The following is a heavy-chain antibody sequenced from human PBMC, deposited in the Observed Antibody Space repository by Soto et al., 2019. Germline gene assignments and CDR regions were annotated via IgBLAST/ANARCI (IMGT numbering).Heavy chain of an antibody. J-gene: IGHJ3*02. V-gene: IGHV4-34*01. CDR3: ARGGDGYNYGDAFDI. CDR1: GGSFSGYY. Sequence: SETLSLTXAVYGGSFSGYYWSWIRQPPGKGLEWIGEINHSGSTNYNPSLKSRVTISVDTSKNQFSLKLSSVTAADTAVYYCARGGDGYNYGDAFDIWGQGTMVTVSS. D-gene: IGHD5-12*01. CDR2: INHSGST.